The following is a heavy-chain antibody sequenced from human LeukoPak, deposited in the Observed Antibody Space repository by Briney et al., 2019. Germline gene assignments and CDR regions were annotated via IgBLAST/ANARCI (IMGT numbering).Heavy chain of an antibody. V-gene: IGHV1-69*13. CDR2: IIPIFGTA. CDR3: ARDTGITGTYYMDV. D-gene: IGHD1-20*01. CDR1: GGTFSSYA. Sequence: SVKVSCKASGGTFSSYAISWVRQAPGQGLEWMGGIIPIFGTANYAQKFQGRVTITADESTSTAYMELSSLRSEDTGVYYCARDTGITGTYYMDVWGKGTTVTVSS. J-gene: IGHJ6*03.